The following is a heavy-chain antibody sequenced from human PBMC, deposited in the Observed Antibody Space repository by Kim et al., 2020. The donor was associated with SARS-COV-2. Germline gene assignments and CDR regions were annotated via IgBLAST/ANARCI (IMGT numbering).Heavy chain of an antibody. V-gene: IGHV3-23*01. D-gene: IGHD3-10*01. Sequence: DTVKGRFTTSRDNSKNTLYLQMNSLRAEDTAVYYCAKSWTGSYYDTSFDYWGQGTLVTVSS. CDR3: AKSWTGSYYDTSFDY. J-gene: IGHJ4*02.